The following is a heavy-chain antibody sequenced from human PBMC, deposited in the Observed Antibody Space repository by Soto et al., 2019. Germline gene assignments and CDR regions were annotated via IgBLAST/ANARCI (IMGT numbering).Heavy chain of an antibody. V-gene: IGHV3-11*01. CDR2: ISSSGSTI. Sequence: PGGSLRLSCAASGFTFSDYYMSWIRQAPGKGLEWVSYISSSGSTIYYADSVKGRFTISRDNAKNSLYLQMNSLRAEDTAVYYCARDLHCSSTSCPYDYWGQGTLVTVSS. CDR1: GFTFSDYY. D-gene: IGHD2-2*01. CDR3: ARDLHCSSTSCPYDY. J-gene: IGHJ4*02.